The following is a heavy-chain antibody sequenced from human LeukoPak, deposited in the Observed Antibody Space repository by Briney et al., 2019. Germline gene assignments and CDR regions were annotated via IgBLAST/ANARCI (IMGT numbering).Heavy chain of an antibody. D-gene: IGHD1-14*01. CDR3: AKQPPARAPRDKWFDP. CDR1: GFTFSSYA. J-gene: IGHJ5*02. V-gene: IGHV3-30-3*01. Sequence: GGSLRLSCAASGFTFSSYAMSWVRQAPGKGLEWVAVISYDGSNKYYADSVKGRFTISRDNSKNTLYLQMNSLRAEDTAVYYCAKQPPARAPRDKWFDPWGQGTLVTVSS. CDR2: ISYDGSNK.